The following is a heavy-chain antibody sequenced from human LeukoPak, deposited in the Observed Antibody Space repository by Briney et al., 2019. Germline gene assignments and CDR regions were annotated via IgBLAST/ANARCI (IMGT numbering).Heavy chain of an antibody. D-gene: IGHD6-6*01. CDR2: IYVTGST. Sequence: SETLSLTCTVSGASVGSGGHYWSWIRQPAGKGLEWHGRIYVTGSTNYNPSLNSRVSISIDTSNNQFFVQLTSVTAADTAVYFCARARSGPARDYFDSWGQGILATVSS. CDR1: GASVGSGGHY. CDR3: ARARSGPARDYFDS. J-gene: IGHJ4*02. V-gene: IGHV4-61*02.